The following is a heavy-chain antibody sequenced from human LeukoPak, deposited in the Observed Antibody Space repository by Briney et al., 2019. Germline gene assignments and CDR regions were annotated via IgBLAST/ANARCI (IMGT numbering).Heavy chain of an antibody. CDR2: ISSGGSST. V-gene: IGHV3-48*03. CDR1: GITVSSNY. Sequence: GGSLRLSCAASGITVSSNYMTWVRQAPGKGLEWVSYISSGGSSTYYADSVKGRFTISRDNAKNSLFLQMNSLRAEDTAVYYCARPGRSVTQGYWGQGTLVTVSS. J-gene: IGHJ4*02. CDR3: ARPGRSVTQGY. D-gene: IGHD3-10*01.